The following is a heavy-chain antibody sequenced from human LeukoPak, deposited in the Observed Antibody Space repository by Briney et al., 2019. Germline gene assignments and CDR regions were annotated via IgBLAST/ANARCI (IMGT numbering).Heavy chain of an antibody. J-gene: IGHJ4*02. V-gene: IGHV5-51*01. CDR3: ARHIGATGPDY. CDR1: GYTFTSYW. CDR2: IYPGDSDI. Sequence: GESLKISCKGSGYTFTSYWIGWVRQMPGKGLEWMGIIYPGDSDIKYSPSFQGQVTISVDKSISTAYLQWSSLKASDTAIYYCARHIGATGPDYWGQETLVTVSS. D-gene: IGHD6-13*01.